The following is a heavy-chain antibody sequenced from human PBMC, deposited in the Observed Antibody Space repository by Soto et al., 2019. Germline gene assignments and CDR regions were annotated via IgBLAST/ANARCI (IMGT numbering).Heavy chain of an antibody. J-gene: IGHJ4*02. CDR3: AKIYDFWSGPNYYFDY. Sequence: GSLRLSCAASGFTFSSYAMSWVRQAPGKGLEWVSAISGSGGSTYYADSVKGRFTISRDNSKNTLYLQMNSLRAEDTAVYYCAKIYDFWSGPNYYFDYWGQGTLVTVSS. D-gene: IGHD3-3*01. CDR1: GFTFSSYA. V-gene: IGHV3-23*01. CDR2: ISGSGGST.